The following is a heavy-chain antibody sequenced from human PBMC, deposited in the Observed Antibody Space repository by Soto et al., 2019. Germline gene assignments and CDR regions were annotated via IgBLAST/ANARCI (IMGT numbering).Heavy chain of an antibody. CDR2: IYYSGST. CDR3: ARHSGYDYAYYYYYGMDV. D-gene: IGHD5-12*01. Sequence: QLQLQESGPGLVKPSVTLSLTCTVSGGSISSSSYYWGWIRQPPGKGLEWIGSIYYSGSTYYNPSLQSRVTISVDTSKNQFSLKLSSVTAADTTVYYCARHSGYDYAYYYYYGMDVWGQGTTVTVSS. J-gene: IGHJ6*02. V-gene: IGHV4-39*01. CDR1: GGSISSSSYY.